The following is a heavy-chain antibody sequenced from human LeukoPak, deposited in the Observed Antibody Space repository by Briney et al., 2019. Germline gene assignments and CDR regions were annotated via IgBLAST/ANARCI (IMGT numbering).Heavy chain of an antibody. CDR2: MTPNSGNT. D-gene: IGHD3-3*01. CDR1: GYTFTSYD. V-gene: IGHV1-8*01. Sequence: ASVKVSCKASGYTFTSYDINWVRQATGQGLEWMGWMTPNSGNTGYAQKFQGRVTMTRNTSISTAYMELSSLRSEDTAVYYCARVHGYYDFWSGYVNWFDPWGQGTLVTVSS. J-gene: IGHJ5*02. CDR3: ARVHGYYDFWSGYVNWFDP.